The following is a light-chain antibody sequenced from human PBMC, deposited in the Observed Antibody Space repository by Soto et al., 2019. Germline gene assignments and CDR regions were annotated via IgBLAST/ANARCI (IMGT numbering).Light chain of an antibody. Sequence: DIVVTQSPDSLAVCLGERATIYCKSSHSLLYAAANTNYLRWYQQKPGQPPKLLIYWASTRPSGVPDRFSGSGSGTDFSLTIRNLQAEDVAVYYCQQDFKSPLTFGGGTRVEIK. CDR1: HSLLYAAANTNY. CDR2: WAS. J-gene: IGKJ4*01. CDR3: QQDFKSPLT. V-gene: IGKV4-1*01.